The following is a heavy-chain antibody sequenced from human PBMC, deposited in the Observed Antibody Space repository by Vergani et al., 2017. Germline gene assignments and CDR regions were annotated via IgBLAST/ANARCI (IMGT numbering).Heavy chain of an antibody. V-gene: IGHV3-74*03. CDR1: GFSFNSYW. J-gene: IGHJ5*01. Sequence: DVHLAESGGGFFRPGGSLRPSFSASGFSFNSYWMHLVRQVPGKGLFLVSRIKSDGSITAYADSVKGRFTISRDNAQNTLYLQMNSLRVEDTGVYYCARARCIETCYMSNWLDSWGQGTLVTVSS. CDR3: ARARCIETCYMSNWLDS. D-gene: IGHD3-9*01. CDR2: IKSDGSIT.